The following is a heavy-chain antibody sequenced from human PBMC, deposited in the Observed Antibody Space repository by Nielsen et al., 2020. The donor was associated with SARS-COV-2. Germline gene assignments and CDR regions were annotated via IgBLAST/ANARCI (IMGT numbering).Heavy chain of an antibody. D-gene: IGHD3-10*01. V-gene: IGHV5-51*01. CDR1: GYSFTSYW. CDR3: ALWFGELLPGMDV. Sequence: GESLKIPCKGSGYSFTSYWIGWVRQMSGKGLEWMGIIYPGDSDTRYSPSFQGQVTISADKSISTAYLQCSSLKASDTAMYYRALWFGELLPGMDVWGQGTTVTVSS. J-gene: IGHJ6*02. CDR2: IYPGDSDT.